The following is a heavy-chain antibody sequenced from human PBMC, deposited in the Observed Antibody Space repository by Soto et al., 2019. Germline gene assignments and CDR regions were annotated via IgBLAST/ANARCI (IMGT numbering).Heavy chain of an antibody. Sequence: QVQLVESGGGVVQPGRSLRLSCAASGFTFSTYAMNWVRQAPGKGLEWVALISYDGSNKYYAYSVKGRFTISRDNSKNTLYLQMNSLRGEDTAVYYCARDGNTYYYDRQDYWGQGSLVTVSS. D-gene: IGHD3-22*01. CDR1: GFTFSTYA. J-gene: IGHJ4*02. V-gene: IGHV3-30-3*01. CDR3: ARDGNTYYYDRQDY. CDR2: ISYDGSNK.